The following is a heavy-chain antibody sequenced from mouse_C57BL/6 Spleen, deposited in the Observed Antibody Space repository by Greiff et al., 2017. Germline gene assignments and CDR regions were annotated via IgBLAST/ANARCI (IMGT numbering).Heavy chain of an antibody. CDR3: ARCPSYGSSFSYYFDY. D-gene: IGHD1-1*01. Sequence: QVQLQQPGAELVMPGASVKLSCKASGYTFTSYWMHWVKQRPGQGLEWIGEIDPSDSYTNYNQKFKGKSTLTVDKSSSTAYMQLSSLTSEDSAVYYCARCPSYGSSFSYYFDYWGQGTTLTVSS. CDR1: GYTFTSYW. CDR2: IDPSDSYT. V-gene: IGHV1-69*01. J-gene: IGHJ2*01.